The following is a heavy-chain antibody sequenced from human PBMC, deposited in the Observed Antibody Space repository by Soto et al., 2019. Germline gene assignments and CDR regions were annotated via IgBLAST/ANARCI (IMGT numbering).Heavy chain of an antibody. CDR3: ARVTSNTVEMATTGLAY. J-gene: IGHJ4*02. CDR1: GFTFSSYA. Sequence: PGGSLRLSCAASGFTFSSYAMHWVRQAPGKGLEWVAVISYDGSNKYYADSVKGRFTISRDNSKNTLYLQMNSLRAEDTAVYYCARVTSNTVEMATTGLAYWGQGTLVTVSS. V-gene: IGHV3-30-3*01. D-gene: IGHD1-1*01. CDR2: ISYDGSNK.